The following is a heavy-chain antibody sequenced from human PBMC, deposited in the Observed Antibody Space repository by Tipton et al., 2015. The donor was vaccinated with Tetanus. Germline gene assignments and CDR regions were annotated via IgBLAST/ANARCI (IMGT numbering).Heavy chain of an antibody. CDR1: GFTFSDYW. Sequence: SLRLSCAASGFTFSDYWMIWVRQAPGKGLEWVANIDQDGSQIDYVDSVKGRFSISRDNAKNSLFLHMNSLRADDTAVYYCARAYQDSSGYYPGTTFDYWGQGTLVTVSS. D-gene: IGHD3-22*01. J-gene: IGHJ4*02. CDR3: ARAYQDSSGYYPGTTFDY. V-gene: IGHV3-7*01. CDR2: IDQDGSQI.